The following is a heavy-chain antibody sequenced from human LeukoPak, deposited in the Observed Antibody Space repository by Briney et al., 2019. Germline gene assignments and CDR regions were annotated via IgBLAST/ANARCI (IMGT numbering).Heavy chain of an antibody. Sequence: GVSLRLSSAASGFTFSSYWMSWVRQAPGKGLEWVANMKYDGSEKYYVDSVKGRFTISRDNAKNSLYLQMNSLRAEDTAVYYCARDIEAAGLFLDYWGQGTLVTVSS. J-gene: IGHJ4*02. CDR2: MKYDGSEK. V-gene: IGHV3-7*01. D-gene: IGHD6-13*01. CDR1: GFTFSSYW. CDR3: ARDIEAAGLFLDY.